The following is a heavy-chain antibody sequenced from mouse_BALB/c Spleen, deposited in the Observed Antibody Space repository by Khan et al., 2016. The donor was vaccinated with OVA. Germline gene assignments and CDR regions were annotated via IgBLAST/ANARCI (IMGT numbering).Heavy chain of an antibody. CDR1: GYSITSGYA. CDR2: ISYSGVT. Sequence: EVQLKESGPGLVKPSLSLSLTCTVTGYSITSGYAWNWIRQFPGNKLEWMGYISYSGVTSYTPSLKSRISITRDTSKNQFFLQLNSVTTEDTATYYCARGNYYGYYFDYWGQGTTLTVSS. CDR3: ARGNYYGYYFDY. V-gene: IGHV3-2*02. D-gene: IGHD1-1*01. J-gene: IGHJ2*01.